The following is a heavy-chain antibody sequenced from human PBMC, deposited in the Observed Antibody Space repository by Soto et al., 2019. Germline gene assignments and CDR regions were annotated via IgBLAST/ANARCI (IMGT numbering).Heavy chain of an antibody. D-gene: IGHD3-10*01. J-gene: IGHJ6*04. CDR1: GFTFSGRS. Sequence: EVQLLESGGGLVQPGGSLILSCAASGFTFSGRSMHWVRQAPGKGLVWVSGIDNAGTDSTYADSVKGRFTSSRDNAKNTLYLQMNSLRVEDTAVYYCARGWFGPDVWGKGTTVTVSS. V-gene: IGHV3-74*01. CDR3: ARGWFGPDV. CDR2: IDNAGTDS.